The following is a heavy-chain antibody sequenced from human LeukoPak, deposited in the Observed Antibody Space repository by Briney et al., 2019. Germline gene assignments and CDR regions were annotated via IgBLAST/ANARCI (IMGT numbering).Heavy chain of an antibody. CDR3: AKDSKADCGGDCWPGLFDY. D-gene: IGHD2-21*02. Sequence: QAGGSLRLSCAASGFTFDDYAMHWVRQAPGKGLEWVSGISWNSGSIGYADSVKGRFTISRDNSKNSLYLQMNSLRTEDTALYYCAKDSKADCGGDCWPGLFDYWGQGTLVTVSS. V-gene: IGHV3-9*01. CDR1: GFTFDDYA. CDR2: ISWNSGSI. J-gene: IGHJ4*02.